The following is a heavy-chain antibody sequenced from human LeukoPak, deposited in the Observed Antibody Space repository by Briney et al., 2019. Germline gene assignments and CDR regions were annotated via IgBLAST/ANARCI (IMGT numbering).Heavy chain of an antibody. CDR3: ARDAGSGWYRGFGY. Sequence: PSETLSLTCTVSGGSISSYYWSWIRQPAGKGLEWIGRIYTSGSTYYNPSLKSRVTISVDTSKNQISLKLTSVTAADTAVYYCARDAGSGWYRGFGYWGQGTLVTVSS. CDR2: IYTSGST. D-gene: IGHD6-19*01. J-gene: IGHJ4*02. CDR1: GGSISSYY. V-gene: IGHV4-4*07.